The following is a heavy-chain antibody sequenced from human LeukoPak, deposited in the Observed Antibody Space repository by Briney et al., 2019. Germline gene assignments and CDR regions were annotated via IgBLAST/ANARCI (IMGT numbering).Heavy chain of an antibody. V-gene: IGHV3-48*03. Sequence: GGSLRLSCAASGFTFSSYEMNWVRQAPGKGLEWVSYISSSGNTIYYADSVKGRFTISRDNAKNSLYLQMNSLRAEDTAVYYCARVSLQYYDSSGPLDYWGQGTLVTVSS. CDR3: ARVSLQYYDSSGPLDY. J-gene: IGHJ4*02. CDR2: ISSSGNTI. D-gene: IGHD3-22*01. CDR1: GFTFSSYE.